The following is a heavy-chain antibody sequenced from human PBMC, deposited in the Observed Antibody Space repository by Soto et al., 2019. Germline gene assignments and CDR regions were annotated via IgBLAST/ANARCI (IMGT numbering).Heavy chain of an antibody. J-gene: IGHJ4*02. CDR2: IYYAGST. CDR3: ASVSIVAGREGFDY. V-gene: IGHV4-59*08. Sequence: SETLSLTCTVSGGSMISYYWSWIRQPPGRGLEWIGFIYYAGSTKYNPSLNSRVTISVDTSKNQFSLTVTSVTAADTAVFYCASVSIVAGREGFDYWGQGTLVTVSS. CDR1: GGSMISYY. D-gene: IGHD5-12*01.